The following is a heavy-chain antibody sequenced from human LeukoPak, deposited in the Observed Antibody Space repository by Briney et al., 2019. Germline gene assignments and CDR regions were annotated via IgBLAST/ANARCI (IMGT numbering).Heavy chain of an antibody. V-gene: IGHV3-48*02. J-gene: IGHJ3*02. CDR2: IWCVAI. Sequence: PGGSLRLSCAASGFTFSSYSMNWVRQAPGKGLEWVSYIWCVAIYYADSVKGRFTISRGNAKNSLYLQMNSLRDEDTAVYYCARDAHYAFHIWGLGTMVTVSS. CDR1: GFTFSSYS. CDR3: ARDAHYAFHI.